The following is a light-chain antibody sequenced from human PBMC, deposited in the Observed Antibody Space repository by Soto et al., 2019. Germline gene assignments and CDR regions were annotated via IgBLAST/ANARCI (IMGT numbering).Light chain of an antibody. CDR2: KAS. CDR1: QSISSW. CDR3: QQYSTYRT. Sequence: DIQMTQAPSSLSASVVDRVTINCQASQSISSWLAWYQQKPGKAPKLLIYKASSLESGVPSRFSGSGSGTEFTLTISSLQPDDFATYYCQQYSTYRTFGQGTKVDI. V-gene: IGKV1-5*03. J-gene: IGKJ1*01.